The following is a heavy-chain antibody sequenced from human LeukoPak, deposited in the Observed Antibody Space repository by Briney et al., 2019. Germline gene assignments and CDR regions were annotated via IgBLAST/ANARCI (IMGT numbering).Heavy chain of an antibody. CDR2: IIPIFGTA. D-gene: IGHD5-12*01. CDR3: ARVGYSGYDWDPDYYYYYMDV. V-gene: IGHV1-69*13. Sequence: SVKVSCKASGGTFSSYAISWVRQAPGQGLEWMGGIIPIFGTANYAQKFQGRVTITADESTSTAYMELSSLRSEDTAVYYCARVGYSGYDWDPDYYYYYMDVWGKGTTVTVSS. CDR1: GGTFSSYA. J-gene: IGHJ6*03.